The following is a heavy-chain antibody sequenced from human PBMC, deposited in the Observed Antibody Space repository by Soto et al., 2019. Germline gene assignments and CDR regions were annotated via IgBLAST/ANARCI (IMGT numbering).Heavy chain of an antibody. CDR1: GFSLSTSGMG. Sequence: QVTLKEAGTTLLKPTQTLTLTCTFSGFSLSTSGMGVGWIRQPPGKALEWLALIYWDDDRRHSPSLKSRLTITKDTSKNQVVLTMTNMDPVDTATYYCARRYYDTLTGLPYYCAYWGQGTLVTVSS. CDR3: ARRYYDTLTGLPYYCAY. CDR2: IYWDDDR. J-gene: IGHJ4*02. D-gene: IGHD3-9*01. V-gene: IGHV2-5*02.